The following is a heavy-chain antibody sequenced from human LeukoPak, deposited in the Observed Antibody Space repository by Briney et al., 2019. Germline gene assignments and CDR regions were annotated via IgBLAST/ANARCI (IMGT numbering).Heavy chain of an antibody. CDR3: ARLLSGSWFYYFDY. D-gene: IGHD6-13*01. V-gene: IGHV4-39*01. CDR1: GGSISSSSHY. CDR2: IYYSGST. Sequence: SETLSLTCTVSGGSISSSSHYWGWIRQPPGKGLEWIGSIYYSGSTYYNPSLKSRVTISVDTSKNQFSLKLSSVTAADTAVYYCARLLSGSWFYYFDYWGQGTLVTVSS. J-gene: IGHJ4*02.